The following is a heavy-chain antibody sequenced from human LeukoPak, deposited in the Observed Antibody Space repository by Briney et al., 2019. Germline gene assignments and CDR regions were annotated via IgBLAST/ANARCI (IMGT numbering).Heavy chain of an antibody. J-gene: IGHJ5*02. Sequence: PSETLSLTCAVSGGSLSSRGYSWSWIRQSPGKGLEWIGYIFHSGSTYYNPSLKSRATISIDRSKNQFSLKLSSVTAADTAVYYCARDNPSVLRYFDPWGQGTLVTVSS. V-gene: IGHV4-30-2*06. CDR3: ARDNPSVLRYFDP. CDR2: IFHSGST. D-gene: IGHD3-9*01. CDR1: GGSLSSRGYS.